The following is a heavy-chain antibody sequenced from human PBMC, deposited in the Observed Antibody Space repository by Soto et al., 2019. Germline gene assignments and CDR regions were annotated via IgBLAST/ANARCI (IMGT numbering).Heavy chain of an antibody. CDR3: VGLDRVGATIVDR. V-gene: IGHV5-51*01. Sequence: GESLKISCKGSGYNFAIYWIGWVRQMPGKGLEWMGIINPGGSETRYSPSFQGQVTISADKSITTIYLQWSSLKSSDTAMYYCVGLDRVGATIVDRWGQGTLVTVSS. D-gene: IGHD1-26*01. J-gene: IGHJ5*02. CDR1: GYNFAIYW. CDR2: INPGGSET.